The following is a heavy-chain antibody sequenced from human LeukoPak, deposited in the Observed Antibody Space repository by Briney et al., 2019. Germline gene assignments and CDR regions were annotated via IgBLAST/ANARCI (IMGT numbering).Heavy chain of an antibody. CDR1: GFTFSSYW. D-gene: IGHD3-9*01. CDR3: AGLLRYFDWLPLSASSYYFDY. Sequence: GSLRLSCAASGFTFSSYWMSWVRQAPGKGLEWIGSIYYSGSTYYNPSLKSRVIISVDTSKNQFSLKLSSVTAADTAVYYCAGLLRYFDWLPLSASSYYFDYWGQGTLVTVSS. J-gene: IGHJ4*02. CDR2: IYYSGST. V-gene: IGHV4-59*04.